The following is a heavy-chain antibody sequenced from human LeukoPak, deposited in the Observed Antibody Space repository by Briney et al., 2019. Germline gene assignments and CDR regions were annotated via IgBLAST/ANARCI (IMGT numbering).Heavy chain of an antibody. D-gene: IGHD6-19*01. CDR3: ARHFPHMDFTGWKQGWFDP. Sequence: SETLSLTCTVSGDSISSRSFYWGWIRQPPGKGLEWIGTIYYSGVTYYNPSLKSRVTMSVDTSDNQFSPRLISVTAADTAVYYCARHFPHMDFTGWKQGWFDPWGQGTLVTVSS. J-gene: IGHJ5*02. V-gene: IGHV4-39*01. CDR2: IYYSGVT. CDR1: GDSISSRSFY.